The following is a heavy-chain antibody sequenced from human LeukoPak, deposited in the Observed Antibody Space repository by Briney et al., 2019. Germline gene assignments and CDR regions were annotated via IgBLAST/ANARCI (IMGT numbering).Heavy chain of an antibody. J-gene: IGHJ5*02. CDR1: GFTFSSYS. CDR3: AREVEYSSGWWFDP. V-gene: IGHV3-48*01. Sequence: GGSLRLSCAASGFTFSSYSMNWVRQAPGKGLEWVSYISSSSSTIYYADSVKGRFTISRDNAKNSLYLQMNSLRAEDTAVYYCAREVEYSSGWWFDPWGQGTLVTVSS. D-gene: IGHD6-19*01. CDR2: ISSSSSTI.